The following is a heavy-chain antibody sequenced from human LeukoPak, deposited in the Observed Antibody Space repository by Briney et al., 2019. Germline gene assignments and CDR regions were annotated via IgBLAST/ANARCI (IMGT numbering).Heavy chain of an antibody. CDR2: IRYDGSNK. J-gene: IGHJ4*02. D-gene: IGHD5-18*01. Sequence: GGSLRLSCAASGFTFSTYAMTWVRQAPGKGLEWVAFIRYDGSNKYYADSVKGRFTISRDNSKNTLYLQMNSLRAEDTAVYYCATTGNTAIAWGQGTLVTVSS. V-gene: IGHV3-30*02. CDR3: ATTGNTAIA. CDR1: GFTFSTYA.